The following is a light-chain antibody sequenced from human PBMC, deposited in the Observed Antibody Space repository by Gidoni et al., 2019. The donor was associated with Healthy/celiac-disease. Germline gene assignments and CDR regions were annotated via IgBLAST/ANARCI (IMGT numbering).Light chain of an antibody. J-gene: IGKJ1*01. CDR2: GAS. V-gene: IGKV3-20*01. Sequence: EIVLTQSPGTLSLSPGERATLSCRASQSVSSSYLAWYQQKPGQAPRPLIYGASSRATGSPDRFSGRGSGTDFTLTISRLEPEDFAVYYCQQYGSSPWTFGQGTKVEIK. CDR3: QQYGSSPWT. CDR1: QSVSSSY.